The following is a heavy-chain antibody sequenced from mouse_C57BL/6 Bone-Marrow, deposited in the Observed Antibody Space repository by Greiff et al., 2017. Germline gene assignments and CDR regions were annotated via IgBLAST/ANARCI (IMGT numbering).Heavy chain of an antibody. Sequence: VQLQESGAELVKPGASVKMSCKASGYTFTSYWITWVKQRPGQGLEWIGDIYPGSGSTNYNEKFKSKATLTVDTSSSTAYMQRSSLTSEDSAVYYSAREDTTVVEGWDWGHGALVTVSA. CDR1: GYTFTSYW. D-gene: IGHD1-1*01. J-gene: IGHJ3*01. CDR3: AREDTTVVEGWD. V-gene: IGHV1-55*01. CDR2: IYPGSGST.